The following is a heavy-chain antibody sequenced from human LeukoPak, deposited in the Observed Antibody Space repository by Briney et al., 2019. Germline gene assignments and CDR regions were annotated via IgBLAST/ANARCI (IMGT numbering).Heavy chain of an antibody. Sequence: SETLSLTCTVSGGSISSYYRSWIRQPPGKGLEWIGYIYYSGSTNYNPSLKSRVTISVDTSKNQFSLKLSSVTAADTAVYYCARRKYYGSGSSYNWFDPWGQGTVVTVSS. CDR2: IYYSGST. CDR1: GGSISSYY. J-gene: IGHJ5*02. V-gene: IGHV4-59*08. D-gene: IGHD3-10*01. CDR3: ARRKYYGSGSSYNWFDP.